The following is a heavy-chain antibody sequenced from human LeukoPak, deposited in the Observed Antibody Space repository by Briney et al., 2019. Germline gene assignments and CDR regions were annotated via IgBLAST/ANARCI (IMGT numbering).Heavy chain of an antibody. CDR3: ARSPYRYRNGHWFDP. Sequence: SQTLSLTCTVSGGSISSGGYYWGWIRQHPGKGLEWVGYIYYSGSTYYNPSLKRRVTISGDTSKNQFSLKLNSLTAAATAVYYCARSPYRYRNGHWFDPWGQGTLVTVSS. D-gene: IGHD5-18*01. J-gene: IGHJ5*02. CDR1: GGSISSGGYY. V-gene: IGHV4-31*03. CDR2: IYYSGST.